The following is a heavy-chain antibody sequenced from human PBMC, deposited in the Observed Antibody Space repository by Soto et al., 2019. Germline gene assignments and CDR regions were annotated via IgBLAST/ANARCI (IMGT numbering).Heavy chain of an antibody. V-gene: IGHV1-46*02. CDR3: ARISCKGGSCYFDFDH. Sequence: ASVKVSCKSSGYSFKDRYMHWGRQAPGRGLEWVGIINPSGEHTNYAQQFRGRVAMTRDTSTSTAYMELRSLRSEDTAVYFCARISCKGGSCYFDFDHWGQGTLVTVSS. D-gene: IGHD2-15*01. CDR2: INPSGEHT. J-gene: IGHJ4*02. CDR1: GYSFKDRY.